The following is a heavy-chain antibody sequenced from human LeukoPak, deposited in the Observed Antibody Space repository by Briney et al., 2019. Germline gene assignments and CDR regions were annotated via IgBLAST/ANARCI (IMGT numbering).Heavy chain of an antibody. CDR1: GYTFTSYA. Sequence: ASVKVSCKASGYTFTSYAMHWVRQAPGQRLEWMGWINAGNGNTKYSQEFQGRVTITRDTSASTAYMELSSLRSEDMAVYYCARSVRRGAFFEAARPDNWFDPWGQGTLVTVSS. V-gene: IGHV1-3*03. CDR2: INAGNGNT. CDR3: ARSVRRGAFFEAARPDNWFDP. J-gene: IGHJ5*02. D-gene: IGHD6-6*01.